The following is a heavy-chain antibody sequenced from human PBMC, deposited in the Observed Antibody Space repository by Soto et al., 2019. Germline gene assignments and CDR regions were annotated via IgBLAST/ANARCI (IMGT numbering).Heavy chain of an antibody. J-gene: IGHJ1*01. V-gene: IGHV4-31*03. CDR1: GGSIISGGYY. CDR3: ASIMGAPAEYFQH. Sequence: PSETLSLTCTVSGGSIISGGYYWSWIRQHPGKGLEWIGYIYYSGSTYYNPPLKSRVTISVDTSKNQFSLKLSSVTAADTAVYYCASIMGAPAEYFQHWGQGTLVTVSS. D-gene: IGHD1-26*01. CDR2: IYYSGST.